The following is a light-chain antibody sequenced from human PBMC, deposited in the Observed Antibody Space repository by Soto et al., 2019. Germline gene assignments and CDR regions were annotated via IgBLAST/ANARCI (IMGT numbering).Light chain of an antibody. CDR2: GAS. CDR1: QSVSSY. V-gene: IGKV3-20*01. J-gene: IGKJ1*01. CDR3: QQYGSSPRT. Sequence: EIVLTQSPGTLSLSPGERATLSCRASQSVSSYLAWYQQKPGQAPRLLIYGASSRATGIPDSFSGSGSGTDFTLTISRLEPEDFAVYYCQQYGSSPRTLGQGTKVEIK.